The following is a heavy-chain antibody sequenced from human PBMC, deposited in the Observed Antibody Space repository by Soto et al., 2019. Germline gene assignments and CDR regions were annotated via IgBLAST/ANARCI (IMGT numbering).Heavy chain of an antibody. CDR3: ARDHLGIAAGDFDL. CDR2: ISSGRPDI. Sequence: PGGSLRLSGAASGFSFDTYNMTWVRQAPGKGLEWVSSISSGRPDIFYADSVRGRFTISRDDAKKSLFLQMNSLRADDTAVYYCARDHLGIAAGDFDLWGQGT. CDR1: GFSFDTYN. V-gene: IGHV3-21*01. J-gene: IGHJ4*02. D-gene: IGHD6-19*01.